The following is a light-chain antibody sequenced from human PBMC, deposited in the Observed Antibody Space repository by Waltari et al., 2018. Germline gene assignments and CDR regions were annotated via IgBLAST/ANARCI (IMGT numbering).Light chain of an antibody. CDR2: KAS. Sequence: DIQMTQSPSTLSASVGDRVTITCRASQGLINWLSWFQQKPGKAPKLLIYKASNLERGVPSRFSGSGSGTEFTLTISSLQPDDFATYYCQQYMTNSWTFGQGTRVEVK. CDR1: QGLINW. CDR3: QQYMTNSWT. J-gene: IGKJ1*01. V-gene: IGKV1-5*03.